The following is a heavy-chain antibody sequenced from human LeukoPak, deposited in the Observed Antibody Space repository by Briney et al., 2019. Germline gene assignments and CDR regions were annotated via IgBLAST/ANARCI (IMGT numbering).Heavy chain of an antibody. Sequence: GGSLRLSCAASGFTVSSNYMSWVSQAPGKGLEWVSVIYSGGSTYYADSVKGRFTISRDNAKNSLYLQMNSLRAEDTAVYYCARTRITMIVGLASRFDYWGQGTLVTVSS. CDR2: IYSGGST. CDR3: ARTRITMIVGLASRFDY. D-gene: IGHD3-22*01. J-gene: IGHJ4*02. V-gene: IGHV3-53*01. CDR1: GFTVSSNY.